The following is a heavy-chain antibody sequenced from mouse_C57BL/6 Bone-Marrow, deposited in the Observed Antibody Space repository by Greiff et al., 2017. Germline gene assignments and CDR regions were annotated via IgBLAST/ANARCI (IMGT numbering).Heavy chain of an antibody. CDR2: MHPNGGSP. Sequence: VQLQQPGAELVKPGASVKLSCKASGYTFTNYWMHWVKQRPGQGLEWIGMMHPNGGSPDYNEKFKSEATLSVDKSSRTAYMELSSLTSEDSAVYYCARSYYYYDYTMDYWGQGTSVTVSS. CDR3: ARSYYYYDYTMDY. CDR1: GYTFTNYW. V-gene: IGHV1-64*01. J-gene: IGHJ4*01. D-gene: IGHD1-1*01.